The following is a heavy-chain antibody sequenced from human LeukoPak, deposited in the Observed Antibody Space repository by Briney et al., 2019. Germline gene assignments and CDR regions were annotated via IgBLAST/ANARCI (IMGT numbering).Heavy chain of an antibody. CDR2: ISGSGGST. CDR3: AKDGNYYDKHYFDY. Sequence: GSLRLSCAASGFTFSSYAMSWVRQAPGKGLEWVSAISGSGGSTYYADSVKGRFTISRDNSKNTLYLQMNSLRAGDTAVYYCAKDGNYYDKHYFDYWGQGTLVTVSS. V-gene: IGHV3-23*01. CDR1: GFTFSSYA. D-gene: IGHD3-22*01. J-gene: IGHJ4*02.